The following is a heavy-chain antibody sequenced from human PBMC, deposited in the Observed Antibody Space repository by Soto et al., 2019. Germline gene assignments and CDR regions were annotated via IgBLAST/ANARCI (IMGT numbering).Heavy chain of an antibody. CDR1: GFTFDDYA. CDR2: ISWNSVAI. J-gene: IGHJ4*02. Sequence: RLSCAASGFTFDDYALHWVRQVPGKGLEWVSGISWNSVAIHYADSVKGRFTISRDNAKNSLYLQMNNLRGEDTALYYCAKATRLTDTGSDWGQGTLVTVSS. V-gene: IGHV3-9*01. D-gene: IGHD2-8*02. CDR3: AKATRLTDTGSD.